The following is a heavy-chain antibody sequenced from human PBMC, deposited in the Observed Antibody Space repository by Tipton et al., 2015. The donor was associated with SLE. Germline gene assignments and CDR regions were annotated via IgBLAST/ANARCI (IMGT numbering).Heavy chain of an antibody. CDR2: IYYSGST. Sequence: TLSLTCSISGGSISSSSYYWGWIRQPPGKGLEWIGSIYYSGSTYYNPSLKSRVTISVDTSENLFSLRLTSVTAADTGLYYCARQGFDDKYYDYWGQGTLVTVSS. J-gene: IGHJ4*02. CDR1: GGSISSSSYY. V-gene: IGHV4-39*01. CDR3: ARQGFDDKYYDY. D-gene: IGHD3-10*01.